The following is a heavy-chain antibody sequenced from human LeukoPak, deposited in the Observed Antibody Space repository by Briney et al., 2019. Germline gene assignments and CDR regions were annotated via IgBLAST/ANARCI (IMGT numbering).Heavy chain of an antibody. J-gene: IGHJ6*02. D-gene: IGHD3-10*01. V-gene: IGHV4-39*07. CDR3: ARESSNYYGSGSYYPALDYYYGMDV. CDR1: GGSISSSSYY. CDR2: IYYSGST. Sequence: SETLSLTCTVSGGSISSSSYYWGWIRQPPGKGLEWIGSIYYSGSTYYNPSLKSRVTISVDTSKNQFSLKLSSVTAADTAVYYCARESSNYYGSGSYYPALDYYYGMDVWGQGTTVTVSS.